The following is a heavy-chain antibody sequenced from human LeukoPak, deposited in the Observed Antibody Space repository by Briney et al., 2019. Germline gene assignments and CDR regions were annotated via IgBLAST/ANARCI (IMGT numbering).Heavy chain of an antibody. CDR2: IYPSGTT. D-gene: IGHD4-17*01. CDR1: GPSVSSYY. CDR3: ADDFGD. V-gene: IGHV4-4*07. Sequence: PSETLSLTCSVSGPSVSSYYWTWIRQPAGKGLEWIGRIYPSGTTHYNPSLKSRVTMSVDTSKNQFSLKLTSVTAADTAVYYCADDFGDWGQGTLVTVSS. J-gene: IGHJ4*02.